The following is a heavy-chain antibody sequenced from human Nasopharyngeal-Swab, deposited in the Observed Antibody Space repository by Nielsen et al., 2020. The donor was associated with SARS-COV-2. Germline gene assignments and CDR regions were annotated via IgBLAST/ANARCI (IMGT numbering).Heavy chain of an antibody. CDR1: GDSITSSRHR. J-gene: IGHJ4*02. D-gene: IGHD3-3*01. V-gene: IGHV4-39*02. CDR2: ILVNRYT. Sequence: SETLSLTCTVSGDSITSSRHRWGWVRQPPGKGLEWIGQILVNRYTEYHPSVRGRITVYADTSENSFSLRLSSVTAADTAVYYCARLDPFGSEDKWGQGTLVTVSS. CDR3: ARLDPFGSEDK.